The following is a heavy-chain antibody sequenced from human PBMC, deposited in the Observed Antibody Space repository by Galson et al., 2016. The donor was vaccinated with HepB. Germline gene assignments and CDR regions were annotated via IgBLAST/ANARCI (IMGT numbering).Heavy chain of an antibody. CDR3: ARDRLYYDSRAYYPTFDY. D-gene: IGHD3-22*01. V-gene: IGHV4-61*01. CDR1: GGSVSSGTYF. CDR2: INSSGST. Sequence: ETLSLTCTVSGGSVSSGTYFWSWIRLPPGKGLEWIGYINSSGSTKYNPSLKSPVTISVDTSKNQFSLKLSSVTAADSAVYYCARDRLYYDSRAYYPTFDYWGQGTLVTVSS. J-gene: IGHJ4*02.